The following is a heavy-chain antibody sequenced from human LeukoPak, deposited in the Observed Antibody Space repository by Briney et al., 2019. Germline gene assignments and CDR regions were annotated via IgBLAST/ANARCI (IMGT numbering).Heavy chain of an antibody. CDR3: ARGEWFGEFDY. V-gene: IGHV4-59*01. Sequence: SETLSLTCTVSGGSISSYYWSWIRQPPGKGLEWIGYIYYSGSTNYNPSLKSRVTISVDPSKNQFSLKLSSVTAADTAVYYCARGEWFGEFDYWGQGTLVTVSS. CDR2: IYYSGST. CDR1: GGSISSYY. J-gene: IGHJ4*02. D-gene: IGHD3-10*01.